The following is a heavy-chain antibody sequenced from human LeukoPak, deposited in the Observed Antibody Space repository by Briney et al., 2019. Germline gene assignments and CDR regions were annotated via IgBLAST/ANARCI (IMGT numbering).Heavy chain of an antibody. V-gene: IGHV3-21*01. D-gene: IGHD3-16*01. CDR3: ARDGGGKYGMDV. CDR1: GFTLSSYS. CDR2: ISSSSSYI. J-gene: IGHJ6*04. Sequence: PGGSLRLSCAASGFTLSSYSMNWVRQAPGKGLEWVSSISSSSSYIYYADSVKGRFTISRDNAKNSLYLQMNSLRAEDTAVYYCARDGGGKYGMDVWGKGTTVTVSS.